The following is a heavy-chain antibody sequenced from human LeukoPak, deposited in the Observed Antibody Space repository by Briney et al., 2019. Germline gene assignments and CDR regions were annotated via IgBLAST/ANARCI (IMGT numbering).Heavy chain of an antibody. CDR2: IKSKADGETI. Sequence: PGGSLRFSCAASGFSFTNAWMNWARQAPGKGLEWVGRIKSKADGETIHYAAPVRGRFSISRDDSINTVYLQMDSLTAEDTAVYYCLTRLRPTDGVDYWGQGTLVTVSS. J-gene: IGHJ4*01. CDR1: GFSFTNAW. CDR3: LTRLRPTDGVDY. D-gene: IGHD4-23*01. V-gene: IGHV3-15*01.